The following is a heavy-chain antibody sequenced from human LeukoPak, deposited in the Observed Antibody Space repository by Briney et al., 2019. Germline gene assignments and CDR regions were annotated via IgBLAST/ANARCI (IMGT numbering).Heavy chain of an antibody. CDR2: IYYSGST. CDR1: GGSISSSSYY. Sequence: PSETLSLTCTVSGGSISSSSYYWGWIRQPPGKGLEWIGNIYYSGSTNYNPSLKSRVTISVDTSKNQFSLKLSSVTAADTAVYYCARQVRYFDWRNYYYYYYMDVWGKGTTVTISS. V-gene: IGHV4-39*01. J-gene: IGHJ6*03. CDR3: ARQVRYFDWRNYYYYYYMDV. D-gene: IGHD3-9*01.